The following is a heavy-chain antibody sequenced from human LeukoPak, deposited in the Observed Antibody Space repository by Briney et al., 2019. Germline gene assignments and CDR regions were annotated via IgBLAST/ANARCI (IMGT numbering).Heavy chain of an antibody. CDR3: ARADRRDGYTKRGYYFDY. V-gene: IGHV4-59*01. CDR1: GGSISSYY. D-gene: IGHD5-24*01. CDR2: IYYSGST. Sequence: PSETLSLTCTVSGGSISSYYWSWIRQPPGKGLERIGYIYYSGSTNYNPSLKSRVTISVDTSKNQFSLKLSSVTAADTAVYYCARADRRDGYTKRGYYFDYWGQGTLVTVSS. J-gene: IGHJ4*02.